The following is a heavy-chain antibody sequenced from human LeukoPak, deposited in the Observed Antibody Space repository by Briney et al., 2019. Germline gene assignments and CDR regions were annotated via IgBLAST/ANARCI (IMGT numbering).Heavy chain of an antibody. J-gene: IGHJ3*02. D-gene: IGHD3-16*02. V-gene: IGHV4-59*01. CDR3: ARDSGSLRPTAFDI. CDR1: GGSISSYY. Sequence: SETLSLTCTVSGGSISSYYWSWIRQPPGKGLEWIGYIYHSGSTNYNPSLKSRVTISVDTSKNQFSLKLSSVTAADTAVYYCARDSGSLRPTAFDIWGQGTMVTVSS. CDR2: IYHSGST.